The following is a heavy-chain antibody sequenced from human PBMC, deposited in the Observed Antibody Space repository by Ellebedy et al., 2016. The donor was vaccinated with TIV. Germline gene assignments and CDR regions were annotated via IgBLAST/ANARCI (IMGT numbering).Heavy chain of an antibody. Sequence: GESLKISCEASGFTFTNYGMHWVRQAPGKGLEWVAVIWHDGSNKYYTDSVKGRFTISRDNSKNTLYLQMKSLRVEDTAVYHCARDRGSDDPIDYWGQGTLVTVSS. CDR2: IWHDGSNK. V-gene: IGHV3-33*01. CDR3: ARDRGSDDPIDY. CDR1: GFTFTNYG. D-gene: IGHD2-15*01. J-gene: IGHJ4*02.